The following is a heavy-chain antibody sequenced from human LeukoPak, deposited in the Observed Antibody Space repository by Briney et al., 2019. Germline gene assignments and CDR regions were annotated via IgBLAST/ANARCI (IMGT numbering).Heavy chain of an antibody. CDR2: IGTSGSPI. CDR3: ARGFSAAVAGAGYFQH. CDR1: GFTFSDYY. Sequence: PGGSLRLSCVASGFTFSDYYMSWIRQAPGQGLEWVSYIGTSGSPIYDADSVNGRFTISRDNAKNSLYLQMNSLRAEDTAVYYCARGFSAAVAGAGYFQHWGQGTRVTVSS. V-gene: IGHV3-11*04. J-gene: IGHJ1*01. D-gene: IGHD6-19*01.